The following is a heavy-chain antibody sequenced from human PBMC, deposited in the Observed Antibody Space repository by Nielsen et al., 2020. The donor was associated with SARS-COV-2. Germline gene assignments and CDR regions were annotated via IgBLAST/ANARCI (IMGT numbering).Heavy chain of an antibody. CDR3: AALDYFGSGSSPH. J-gene: IGHJ4*01. D-gene: IGHD3-10*01. V-gene: IGHV3-7*01. Sequence: GESLKISCAASGFTLSDFWMSWVRQAPGKGLEWVANVNHDGSAKYYVDSVKGRFTVSRDNAKNSLYLQLNNLRDEDTAVYYCAALDYFGSGSSPHWGQGSLVTVSS. CDR1: GFTLSDFW. CDR2: VNHDGSAK.